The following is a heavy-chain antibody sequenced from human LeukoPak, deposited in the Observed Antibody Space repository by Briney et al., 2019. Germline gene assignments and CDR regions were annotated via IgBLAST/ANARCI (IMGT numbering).Heavy chain of an antibody. CDR1: GYTFTSYG. J-gene: IGHJ6*03. Sequence: ASVKVSCKASGYTFTSYGISWVRQAPGQGREWMGWISAYNGNTNYAQKLQGRVTMTTDTSTSTAYMELRSLRSDDTAVYYCARVRAESYYYYMDVWGKGTTVTVSS. CDR2: ISAYNGNT. V-gene: IGHV1-18*01. CDR3: ARVRAESYYYYMDV.